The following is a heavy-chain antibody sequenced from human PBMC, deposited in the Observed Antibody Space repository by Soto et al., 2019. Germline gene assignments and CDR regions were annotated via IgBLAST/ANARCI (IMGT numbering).Heavy chain of an antibody. D-gene: IGHD3-22*01. CDR1: GFTFSSYA. V-gene: IGHV3-23*01. J-gene: IGHJ4*02. CDR3: AKGRYYYDSSGLAY. CDR2: ICGSGGST. Sequence: GGSLRLSCAASGFTFSSYAMSWVRQAPGKGLEWVSGICGSGGSTYDADSVKGRFTISRDNSKNTLYLQMNSLRAEDTAVYYCAKGRYYYDSSGLAYWGQGTLVTVSS.